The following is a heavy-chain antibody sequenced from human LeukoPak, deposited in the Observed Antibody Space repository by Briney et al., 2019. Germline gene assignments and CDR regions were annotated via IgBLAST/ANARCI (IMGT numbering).Heavy chain of an antibody. D-gene: IGHD1-26*01. CDR3: ARNGEGGSYPSTY. CDR2: ISTYDGAT. CDR1: GYSFTHYG. J-gene: IGHJ4*02. V-gene: IGHV1-18*01. Sequence: GASVKVSCKTSGYSFTHYGISWVRQAPGQGLEWMGWISTYDGATHYAQNFQDRVTMTRDTSMSTAYMELSSLRSEDTAVYYCARNGEGGSYPSTYWGQGTLVIVSS.